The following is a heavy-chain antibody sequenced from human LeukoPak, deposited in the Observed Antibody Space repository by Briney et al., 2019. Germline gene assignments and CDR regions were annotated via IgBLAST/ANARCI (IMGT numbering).Heavy chain of an antibody. CDR1: GGSISSGSYY. Sequence: SQTLSLTCTVSGGSISSGSYYWSWIRQPAGKGLEWIGRIYTSGSTDYNPSLKSRVTISVDTSKNQFSLKLSSVTAADTAVYYCASYGSGSSAFDIWGQGTMVTVSS. D-gene: IGHD3-10*01. CDR3: ASYGSGSSAFDI. CDR2: IYTSGST. J-gene: IGHJ3*02. V-gene: IGHV4-61*02.